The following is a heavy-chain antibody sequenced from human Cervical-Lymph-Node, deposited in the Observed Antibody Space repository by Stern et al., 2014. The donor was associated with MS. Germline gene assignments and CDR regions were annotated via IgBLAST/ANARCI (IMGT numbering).Heavy chain of an antibody. J-gene: IGHJ4*02. D-gene: IGHD1-26*01. CDR2: ISPKTGSA. V-gene: IGHV1-2*02. CDR3: ARDRGSYSDY. CDR1: GYTFTAYF. Sequence: VQLVQSGADVERPGASVRVSCKASGYTFTAYFLHWVRQAPGQGLQWMGWISPKTGSATYAQKFQDRVTMTRDTSINTGYMEVSSLRSDDTAVDYCARDRGSYSDYWGQGTLVAVSS.